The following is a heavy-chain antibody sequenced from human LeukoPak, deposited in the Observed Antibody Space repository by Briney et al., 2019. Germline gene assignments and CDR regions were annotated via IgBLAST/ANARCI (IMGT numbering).Heavy chain of an antibody. D-gene: IGHD4-23*01. Sequence: SETLSLTCTVSGDSISNNFYHWGWIRQPPGKGLEWIASMYSSGATYYNPSLKSRVTISLDTSKNHLSLNLTSVTAADTAVYYCARNHGGWFDSWGQGTLVTVSS. CDR1: GDSISNNFYH. CDR2: MYSSGAT. V-gene: IGHV4-39*07. CDR3: ARNHGGWFDS. J-gene: IGHJ5*01.